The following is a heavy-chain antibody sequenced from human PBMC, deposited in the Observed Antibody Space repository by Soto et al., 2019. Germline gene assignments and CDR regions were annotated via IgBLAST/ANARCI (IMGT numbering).Heavy chain of an antibody. CDR2: IYHSGGT. D-gene: IGHD4-17*01. V-gene: IGHV4-30-2*01. Sequence: SETLSLTCAVSGGSVGSGPYYWSWIRQHPGRGLEWIGYIYHSGGTYYNPSLKSRVTLSIDRTKKQFSLKLKSVTAADTAVYFCARTMTTSGWFDPWGQGTLVTVSS. CDR1: GGSVGSGPYY. J-gene: IGHJ5*02. CDR3: ARTMTTSGWFDP.